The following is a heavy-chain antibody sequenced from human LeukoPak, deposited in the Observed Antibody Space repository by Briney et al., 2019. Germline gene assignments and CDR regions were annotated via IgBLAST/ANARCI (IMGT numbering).Heavy chain of an antibody. D-gene: IGHD6-19*01. V-gene: IGHV4-4*02. Sequence: SGTLSLTCAVSGGSISSSNWWSWVRQPPGKGLEWIGEIYHSGSTNYNPSLKSRVTISVDKSKNQFSLKLSSVTAADTAVYYCARDGNSSGWYSPYYYYGMDVWGQGTTVTVSS. CDR3: ARDGNSSGWYSPYYYYGMDV. J-gene: IGHJ6*02. CDR1: GGSISSSNW. CDR2: IYHSGST.